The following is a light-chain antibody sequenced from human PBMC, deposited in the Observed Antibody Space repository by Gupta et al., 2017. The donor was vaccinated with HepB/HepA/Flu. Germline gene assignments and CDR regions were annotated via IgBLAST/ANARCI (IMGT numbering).Light chain of an antibody. CDR2: KNN. CDR1: NNNVGSEG. Sequence: QAGLIQPPSVSKGLKQNATLTCTGNNNNVGSEGAVWLQQHESHPPKLLSYKNNDRPSGISERFSASRSGNTASLTITGLQAEDEADYFCSAWDNSLSAHVFGTGTKVNIL. J-gene: IGLJ1*01. CDR3: SAWDNSLSAHV. V-gene: IGLV10-54*04.